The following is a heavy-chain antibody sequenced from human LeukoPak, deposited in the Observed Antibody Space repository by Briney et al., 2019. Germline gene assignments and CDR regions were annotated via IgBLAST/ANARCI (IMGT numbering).Heavy chain of an antibody. V-gene: IGHV1-18*01. CDR3: ARISGYCSSTSCYADFDY. CDR1: GYTFTSYG. D-gene: IGHD2-2*01. J-gene: IGHJ4*02. Sequence: GASVKVSCKASGYTFTSYGISWVRQAPGQGLGWMGWISAYNGNTNYAQKLQGRVTMTTDTSTSTAYMELRSLRSDDTAVYYCARISGYCSSTSCYADFDYWGQGTLVTVSS. CDR2: ISAYNGNT.